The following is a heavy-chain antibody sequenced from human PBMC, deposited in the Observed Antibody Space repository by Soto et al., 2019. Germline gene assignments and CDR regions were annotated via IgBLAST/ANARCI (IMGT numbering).Heavy chain of an antibody. D-gene: IGHD2-21*02. CDR2: IYHSGST. J-gene: IGHJ4*02. V-gene: IGHV4-4*02. Sequence: SETLSLTCAFSGGSIISSNWWSWVRQPPGKGLEWIGEIYHSGSTNYNPSLKSRVTISVDKSKNQFSLKLSSVTAADTAVYYCASGQRVTTFYFDYWGQGTLVTVSS. CDR1: GGSIISSNW. CDR3: ASGQRVTTFYFDY.